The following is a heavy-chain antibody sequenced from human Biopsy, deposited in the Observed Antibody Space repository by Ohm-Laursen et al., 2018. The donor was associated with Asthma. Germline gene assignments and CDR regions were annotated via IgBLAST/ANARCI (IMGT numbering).Heavy chain of an antibody. CDR3: ARDPHNSYLASLRTKFNYYYYGMDV. CDR2: IIPIFGTA. V-gene: IGHV1-69*01. Sequence: SSVKVSCRASGGTFSSYAISWVRQAPGQGLEWMGGIIPIFGTANYAQKFQGRVTITADESTSTAYMELSSLRSEDTAVYYCARDPHNSYLASLRTKFNYYYYGMDVWGQGTTVTVSS. CDR1: GGTFSSYA. D-gene: IGHD1-7*01. J-gene: IGHJ6*02.